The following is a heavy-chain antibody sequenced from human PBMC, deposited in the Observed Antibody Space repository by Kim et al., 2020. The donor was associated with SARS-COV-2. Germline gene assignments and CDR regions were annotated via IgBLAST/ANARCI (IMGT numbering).Heavy chain of an antibody. CDR3: AKDHHAYDSPGMDV. CDR1: GFTFSSYG. V-gene: IGHV3-33*06. CDR2: IWYDGSNK. J-gene: IGHJ6*02. Sequence: GGSLRLSCAASGFTFSSYGMHWVRQAPGKGLEWVAVIWYDGSNKYYADSVKGRFTISRDNSKNTLYLQMNSLRAEDTAVYYCAKDHHAYDSPGMDVWGQGTTVTVSS. D-gene: IGHD3-22*01.